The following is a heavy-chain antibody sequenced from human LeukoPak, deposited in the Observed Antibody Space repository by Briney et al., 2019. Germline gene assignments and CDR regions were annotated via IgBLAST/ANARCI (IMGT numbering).Heavy chain of an antibody. Sequence: ASVRVSYKASRYTFTTSGISSVRQSPGQGGGCRGGISAYNGKTNYAQKLQGRVTMTRDTSTSTVYMTRSSLRSEDTVVYYCARGLLWVGDQDENWFDPWGQGTLVIVSS. J-gene: IGHJ5*02. CDR3: ARGLLWVGDQDENWFDP. CDR1: RYTFTTSG. V-gene: IGHV1-18*01. CDR2: ISAYNGKT. D-gene: IGHD3-10*01.